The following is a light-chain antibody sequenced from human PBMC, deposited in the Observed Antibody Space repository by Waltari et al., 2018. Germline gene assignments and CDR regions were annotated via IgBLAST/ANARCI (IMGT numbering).Light chain of an antibody. CDR3: QQHYSTPLT. Sequence: DIVMTQSPDSLAVSLGERATINCKSSQSVLYSSNNKNYLAWYQAKPGQPPKLLLSWASTREYGAPDRFSGSGSGTDFTLTISSLQAEDVAVYYCQQHYSTPLTFGGGTKVEIK. CDR2: WAS. CDR1: QSVLYSSNNKNY. J-gene: IGKJ4*01. V-gene: IGKV4-1*01.